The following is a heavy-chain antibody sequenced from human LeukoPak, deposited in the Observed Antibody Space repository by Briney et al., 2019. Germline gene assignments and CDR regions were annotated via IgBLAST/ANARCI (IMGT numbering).Heavy chain of an antibody. Sequence: TGGSLRLSCAASGFTFSSYAMHWVRQAPGKGLEWVAVISYDGSNKYYADSVKGRFTISRDNSKNTLYLQMNSLRAEDTAVYYCARNYYEASNWFDPWGREPWSPSPQ. J-gene: IGHJ5*02. V-gene: IGHV3-30-3*01. D-gene: IGHD3-22*01. CDR2: ISYDGSNK. CDR1: GFTFSSYA. CDR3: ARNYYEASNWFDP.